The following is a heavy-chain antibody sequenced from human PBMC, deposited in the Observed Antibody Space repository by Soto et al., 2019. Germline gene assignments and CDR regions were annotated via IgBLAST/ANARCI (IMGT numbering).Heavy chain of an antibody. V-gene: IGHV3-21*01. J-gene: IGHJ4*02. CDR1: GFTFSSYS. CDR2: ISSSSSYI. Sequence: PGGSLRLSCAASGFTFSSYSMNWVGQAPGKGLEWVSSISSSSSYIYYADSVKGRFTISRDNAKNSLYLQMNSLRAEDTAVYYCARDYDYVWGSYRYPRFDYWGQGTLVTVSS. CDR3: ARDYDYVWGSYRYPRFDY. D-gene: IGHD3-16*02.